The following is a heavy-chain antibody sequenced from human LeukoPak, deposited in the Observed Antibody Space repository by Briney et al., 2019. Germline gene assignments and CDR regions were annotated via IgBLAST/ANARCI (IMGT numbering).Heavy chain of an antibody. D-gene: IGHD3-9*01. CDR3: ASEPYDILTGYLGSRFDP. CDR1: GYTFTSYG. V-gene: IGHV1-18*04. Sequence: ASVKVSCKASGYTFTSYGISWVRQAPGQGLEWMGWISAYNGNTNYAQKLQGRVTMTTDTSTSTAYMELRSLRSDDTAVYYCASEPYDILTGYLGSRFDPWGQGTLVTVSS. CDR2: ISAYNGNT. J-gene: IGHJ5*02.